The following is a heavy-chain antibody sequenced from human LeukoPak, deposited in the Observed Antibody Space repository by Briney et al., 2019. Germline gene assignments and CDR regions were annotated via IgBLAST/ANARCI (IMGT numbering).Heavy chain of an antibody. CDR3: AKGTQQLVPKPFDY. Sequence: PGGSLRLSCAASGFTFSSYWMSWVRQAPGKGLEWVANIKQDGSEKYYVDSVKGRFTISRDNAKNSLYLQMNNLRAEDTALYYCAKGTQQLVPKPFDYWGQGTLVTVSS. CDR1: GFTFSSYW. V-gene: IGHV3-7*03. CDR2: IKQDGSEK. D-gene: IGHD6-13*01. J-gene: IGHJ4*02.